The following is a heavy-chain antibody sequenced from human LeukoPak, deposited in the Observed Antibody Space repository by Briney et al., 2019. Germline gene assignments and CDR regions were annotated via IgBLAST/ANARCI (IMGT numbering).Heavy chain of an antibody. V-gene: IGHV4-39*07. Sequence: PSETLSLTCTVSGGSISSSSYYWGWIRQPPGKGLEWIGSIYYSGSTYYNPSLKSRVTISVDTSKNQFSLKLSSVTAADTAVYYCARVLSLIAVAGTGAFDIWGQGTMVTVSS. J-gene: IGHJ3*02. CDR1: GGSISSSSYY. D-gene: IGHD6-19*01. CDR3: ARVLSLIAVAGTGAFDI. CDR2: IYYSGST.